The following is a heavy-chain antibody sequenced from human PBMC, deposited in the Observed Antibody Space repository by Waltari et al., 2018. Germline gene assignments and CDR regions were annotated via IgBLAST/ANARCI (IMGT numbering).Heavy chain of an antibody. V-gene: IGHV3-7*01. D-gene: IGHD1-26*01. CDR2: IKQDGSEK. Sequence: EVQLVESGGGLVQPGGSLRLSCAASGFTFSSYWMSWVRQAPGKGLEWVANIKQDGSEKYYVDSVKGRFTISRDNAKNSLYLQMNSLRAEDTAVYYCARVQMFSGREWMDYWGQGTLVTVSS. J-gene: IGHJ4*02. CDR1: GFTFSSYW. CDR3: ARVQMFSGREWMDY.